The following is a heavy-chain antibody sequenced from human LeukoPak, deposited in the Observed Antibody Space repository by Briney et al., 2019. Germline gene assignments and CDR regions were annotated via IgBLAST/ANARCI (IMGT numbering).Heavy chain of an antibody. CDR2: INHSGST. CDR1: GGSFSGYY. Sequence: SETLSLTCAVYGGSFSGYYWSWIRQPPGKGLEWIGEINHSGSTNYTPSLKSRVTISVDTSKNQFSLKLSSVTAADTAVYYCARSREMATIYWYFDLWVRGTLVTVSS. J-gene: IGHJ2*01. CDR3: ARSREMATIYWYFDL. V-gene: IGHV4-34*01. D-gene: IGHD5-24*01.